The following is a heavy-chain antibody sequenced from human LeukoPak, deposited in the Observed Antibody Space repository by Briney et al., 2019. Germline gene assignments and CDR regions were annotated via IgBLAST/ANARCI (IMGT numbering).Heavy chain of an antibody. CDR3: AKSGRYDILTGYFL. CDR1: GFTFSSYA. Sequence: GGSLRLSCAASGFTFSSYAMSWVRQAPGKGLEWVAVISYDGSNKYYADSVKGRFTISRDNSKNTLYLQMNSLRAEDTAVYYCAKSGRYDILTGYFLWGQGTLVTVSS. CDR2: ISYDGSNK. D-gene: IGHD3-9*01. V-gene: IGHV3-30-3*01. J-gene: IGHJ4*02.